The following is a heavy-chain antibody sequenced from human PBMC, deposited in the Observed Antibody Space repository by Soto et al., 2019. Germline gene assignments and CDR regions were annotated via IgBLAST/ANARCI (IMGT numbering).Heavy chain of an antibody. CDR1: GYAFTTYG. CDR3: PRGGDGAY. CDR2: ISAHNGNT. J-gene: IGHJ4*02. V-gene: IGHV1-18*01. Sequence: QVHLVQSGAEVKKPGASVKVSCKGSGYAFTTYGITWVRQAPGQGLEWMGWISAHNGNTNYAQKLQGRVTVTRDPSTSTAYMALRSLSWDDTAVSDCPRGGDGAYWCQGDRVTASS. D-gene: IGHD3-16*01.